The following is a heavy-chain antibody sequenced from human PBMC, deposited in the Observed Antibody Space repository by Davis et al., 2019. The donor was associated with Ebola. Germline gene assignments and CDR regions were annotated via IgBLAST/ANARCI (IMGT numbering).Heavy chain of an antibody. J-gene: IGHJ4*02. CDR1: GFTFNIYA. Sequence: GESLKISCAASGFTFNIYAMSWVRQAPGKGLEWVSATTLSGGSTYYADSVKGRFTISRDNSKNTLYLQMNSLRAEDTAVYYCARELQSSGYYARYYFDYWGQGTLVTVSS. CDR3: ARELQSSGYYARYYFDY. D-gene: IGHD3-22*01. CDR2: TTLSGGST. V-gene: IGHV3-23*01.